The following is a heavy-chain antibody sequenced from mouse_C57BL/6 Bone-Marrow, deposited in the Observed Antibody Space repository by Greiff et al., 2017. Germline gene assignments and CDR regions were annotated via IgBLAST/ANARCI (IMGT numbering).Heavy chain of an antibody. V-gene: IGHV1-9*01. J-gene: IGHJ2*01. CDR3: ARWDTTVVAPFDY. CDR1: GYTFTGYW. D-gene: IGHD1-1*01. CDR2: ILPGSGST. Sequence: VQLQQSGAELMKPGASVKLSCKATGYTFTGYWIEWVKQRPGHGLEWIGEILPGSGSTNYNDKFKGKATFTADTSSNTAYMQLSSLTTDDSAIYYCARWDTTVVAPFDYWGQGTTLTVSS.